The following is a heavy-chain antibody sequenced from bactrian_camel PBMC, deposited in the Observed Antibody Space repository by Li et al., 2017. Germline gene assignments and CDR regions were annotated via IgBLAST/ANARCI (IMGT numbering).Heavy chain of an antibody. J-gene: IGHJ4*01. D-gene: IGHD3*01. CDR2: INTAGDTT. V-gene: IGHV3S1*01. Sequence: HVQLVESGGGLVQPGGSLRLSCAASGFTFSSYWLYWVRQAPGKGLAWVSTINTAGDTTYYADSVKGRFTISRDNAGNTLYLQMNSLKTEDSGVYYCAVDAPWYKECVIRRTPELGVRGQGTQVTVS. CDR1: GFTFSSYW.